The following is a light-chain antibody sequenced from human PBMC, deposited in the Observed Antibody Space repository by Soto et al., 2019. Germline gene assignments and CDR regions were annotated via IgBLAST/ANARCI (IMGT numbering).Light chain of an antibody. J-gene: IGKJ5*01. CDR2: GAF. Sequence: EIVFTPSPVNLSFSPGERAPLSFRASQSLSRSYFAWYQHKPGQGPRLLIYGAFTRATGIPDRFSGSGSGTDFTLTISRLEPEDFEVYYCQQHETLITVGKGTRLEIK. CDR1: QSLSRSY. CDR3: QQHETLIT. V-gene: IGKV3-20*01.